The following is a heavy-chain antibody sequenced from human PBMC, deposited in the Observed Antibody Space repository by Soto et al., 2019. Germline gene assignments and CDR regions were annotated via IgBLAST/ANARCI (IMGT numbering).Heavy chain of an antibody. V-gene: IGHV1-69*06. CDR1: GSAFSSYA. D-gene: IGHD2-15*01. CDR3: ARDRGRHCRGGSCYSLNWSDP. J-gene: IGHJ5*02. CDR2: IIPIFGTA. Sequence: QVQLVQAGAEVKKPGSSVKVSCKASGSAFSSYAISWVRQAPGQGLEWMGGIIPIFGTANYAQKFQGRVTLTADKSTNTPYMELSSLGSEDTAVYYCARDRGRHCRGGSCYSLNWSDPWGQGTLVTVSS.